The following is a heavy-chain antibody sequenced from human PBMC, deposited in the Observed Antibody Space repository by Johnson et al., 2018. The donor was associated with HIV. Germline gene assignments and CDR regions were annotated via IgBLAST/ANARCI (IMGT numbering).Heavy chain of an antibody. Sequence: LEWVSGISSGGRTIYYADSVKGRFTISRDSFKNTLYLRMDSLRPDDTAMYYCARGRKDIEAADGLDNDAFDVWGQGTLVTVSS. V-gene: IGHV3-NL1*01. D-gene: IGHD6-13*01. CDR2: ISSGGRTI. J-gene: IGHJ3*01. CDR3: ARGRKDIEAADGLDNDAFDV.